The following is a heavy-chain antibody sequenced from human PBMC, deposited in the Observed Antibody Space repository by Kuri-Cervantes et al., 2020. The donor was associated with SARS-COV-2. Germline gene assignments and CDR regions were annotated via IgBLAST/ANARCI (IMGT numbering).Heavy chain of an antibody. Sequence: LSLTCAASGFTFSSYGMHWVRQAPGKGLEWVSVIYSGGSTYYADSVKGRFTISRDNSKNTLYLQMNSLRAEDTAVYYCARAELRYSSHGAYFDYWGQGTLVTVSS. V-gene: IGHV3-NL1*01. CDR3: ARAELRYSSHGAYFDY. D-gene: IGHD3-9*01. CDR2: IYSGGST. CDR1: GFTFSSYG. J-gene: IGHJ4*02.